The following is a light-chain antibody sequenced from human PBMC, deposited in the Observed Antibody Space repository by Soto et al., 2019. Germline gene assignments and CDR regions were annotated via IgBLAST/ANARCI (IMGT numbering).Light chain of an antibody. CDR3: QQRKDWPLT. CDR1: QSVSSY. CDR2: DAS. V-gene: IGKV3-11*01. J-gene: IGKJ4*01. Sequence: EIVLTQSPATLSLSPGERATLSCRASQSVSSYLAWYQQKPGQAPRLLIYDASNRATGIPARFSGSGSGTDFTLTITRLEPEDFAVYYCQQRKDWPLTFGGGTRVEI.